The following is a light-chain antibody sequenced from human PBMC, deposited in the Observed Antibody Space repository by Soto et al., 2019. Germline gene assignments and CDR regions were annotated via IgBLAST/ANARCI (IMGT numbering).Light chain of an antibody. CDR3: QQRYRIPHT. V-gene: IGKV1-39*01. Sequence: IQMTQSPSSLSASVGDSVTVTCRASQTINIYLKWYQQKPGKAPTLLIYGASSLQSGVPSRFTGGGSRTDFALTSSSRQPEGVATYNRQQRYRIPHTFGQGTKLDIK. CDR1: QTINIY. J-gene: IGKJ2*01. CDR2: GAS.